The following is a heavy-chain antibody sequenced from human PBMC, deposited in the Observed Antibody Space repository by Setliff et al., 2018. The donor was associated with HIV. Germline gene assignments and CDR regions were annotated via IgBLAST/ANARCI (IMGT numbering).Heavy chain of an antibody. Sequence: PGGSLRLSCAASGLSVSRTYMNWVRQAPGKGLEWVSIIYGDDTTDHADSVKGRFAISRDNSKNMLYLQMNSLRREDTAVYYCAGDVEEWGLYGAGSYWMADYWGQGTLVTVSS. CDR2: IYGDDTT. D-gene: IGHD3-10*01. J-gene: IGHJ4*02. CDR1: GLSVSRTY. CDR3: AGDVEEWGLYGAGSYWMADY. V-gene: IGHV3-66*02.